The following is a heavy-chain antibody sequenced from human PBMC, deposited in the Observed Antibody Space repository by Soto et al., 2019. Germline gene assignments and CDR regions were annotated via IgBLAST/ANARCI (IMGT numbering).Heavy chain of an antibody. D-gene: IGHD6-19*01. CDR2: ISAYNGNT. Sequence: QVQLVQSGAEVKKPGASVKVSCKASGYTFTSYGISWVRQAPGQGLEWMGWISAYNGNTNYAQKLQGRVTMTTDTTTSTAYMELRSMRPDDTAVYYCARDRARMLSVAGTVHAFDIWGQGTMVTVSS. CDR1: GYTFTSYG. V-gene: IGHV1-18*01. J-gene: IGHJ3*02. CDR3: ARDRARMLSVAGTVHAFDI.